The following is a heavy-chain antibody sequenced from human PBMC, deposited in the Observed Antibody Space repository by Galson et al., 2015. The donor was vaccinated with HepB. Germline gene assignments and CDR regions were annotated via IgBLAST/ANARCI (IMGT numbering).Heavy chain of an antibody. V-gene: IGHV1-3*01. CDR3: ATQRNHGSPLDY. CDR2: ITADNSNP. D-gene: IGHD3-10*01. Sequence: SVKVSCKASGDTFTPYTMHWVRQAPGQRLEWMGRITADNSNPKYSQKLQGRVTFTRDTSASTAYMELSSLRSEDTAVYYCATQRNHGSPLDYWGQGTLVIVSS. CDR1: GDTFTPYT. J-gene: IGHJ4*02.